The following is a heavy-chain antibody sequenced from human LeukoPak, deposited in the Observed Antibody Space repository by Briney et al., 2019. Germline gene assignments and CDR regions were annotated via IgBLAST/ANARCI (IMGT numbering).Heavy chain of an antibody. CDR1: GGSISSSSYY. J-gene: IGHJ4*02. D-gene: IGHD3-16*01. Sequence: PSETLSLTCTVSGGSISSSSYYWGWIRQPPGKGLEWIGSIYYSGSTYYNPSLKSRVTISVDTSKNQFSMKLSSVTAADTAVYYCAVLGEQPALFDYWGQGTLVTVSS. V-gene: IGHV4-39*01. CDR2: IYYSGST. CDR3: AVLGEQPALFDY.